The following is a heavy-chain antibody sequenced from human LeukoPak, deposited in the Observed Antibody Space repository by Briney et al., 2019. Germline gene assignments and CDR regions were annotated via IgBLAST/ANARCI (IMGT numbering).Heavy chain of an antibody. V-gene: IGHV4-39*01. CDR1: GGSISSSSYY. CDR2: IYYSGST. J-gene: IGHJ4*02. CDR3: ARHPPDSSSSLDYFDY. Sequence: SETLSLTCTVSGGSISSSSYYWGWIRQPPGKGLEWIGSIYYSGSTYYNPSLKSRVTISVDTSKNQFSLKLSSVTAADTAVYYCARHPPDSSSSLDYFDYWGQGTLVTLST. D-gene: IGHD6-6*01.